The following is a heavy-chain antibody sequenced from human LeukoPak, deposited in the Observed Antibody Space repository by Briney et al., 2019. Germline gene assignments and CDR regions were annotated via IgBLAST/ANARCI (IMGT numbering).Heavy chain of an antibody. CDR3: AREWGSGSYYDY. D-gene: IGHD3-10*01. CDR1: GYTFTSYG. CDR2: INAYNGNT. V-gene: IGHV1-18*01. Sequence: ASVKVSCTASGYTFTSYGISWVRQAPGQGLEWMGWINAYNGNTNYAQKLQGRVTMTTDTSTSTAYMELRSLRSDDTAVYYCAREWGSGSYYDYWGQGTLVTVSS. J-gene: IGHJ4*02.